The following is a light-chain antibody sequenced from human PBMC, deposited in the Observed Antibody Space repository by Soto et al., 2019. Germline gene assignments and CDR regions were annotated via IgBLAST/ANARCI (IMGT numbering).Light chain of an antibody. CDR3: QQSYSSPHMYT. CDR2: AAS. Sequence: DMQMTQSPSSLSASVGDRVTITCRASQTISNSLNWYRQKPGQAPDLLIYAASNLQTGVTSRFSGGGSGTDFALTITSLQPEDFATYFCQQSYSSPHMYTFGQGTKLEIK. J-gene: IGKJ2*01. V-gene: IGKV1-39*01. CDR1: QTISNS.